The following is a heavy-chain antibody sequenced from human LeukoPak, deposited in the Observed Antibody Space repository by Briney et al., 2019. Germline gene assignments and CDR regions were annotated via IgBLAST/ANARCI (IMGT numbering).Heavy chain of an antibody. Sequence: KASVTLSLTCTVSGGSISSSSYYWGWIRQPPGKGLEWIGSIYYSGSTYYNPSLKSRVTISVDTSKNQFSLRLSSVTAADTAVYYCARQLTHMAVWGKGTTVTVSS. CDR3: ARQLTHMAV. V-gene: IGHV4-39*01. CDR2: IYYSGST. CDR1: GGSISSSSYY. J-gene: IGHJ6*03.